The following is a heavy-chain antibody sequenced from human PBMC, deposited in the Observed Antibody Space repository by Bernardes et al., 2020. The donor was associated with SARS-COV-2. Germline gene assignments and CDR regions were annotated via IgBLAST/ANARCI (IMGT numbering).Heavy chain of an antibody. CDR3: ARDLVYYGMDV. Sequence: GGSLRLSCAASGFTVSSTYMSWVRQAPGTGLEWVSVIYSGGSTYYADSVKGRFTISRDNSKNTLYLQMNSLRAEDTAVYYCARDLVYYGMDVWGQGTTVTVSS. CDR1: GFTVSSTY. D-gene: IGHD3-16*01. CDR2: IYSGGST. V-gene: IGHV3-53*01. J-gene: IGHJ6*02.